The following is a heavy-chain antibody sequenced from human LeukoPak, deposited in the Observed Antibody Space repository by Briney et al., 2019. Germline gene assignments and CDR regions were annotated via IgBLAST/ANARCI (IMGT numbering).Heavy chain of an antibody. CDR2: ISDDSSTI. CDR1: DSMSRRFK. D-gene: IGHD6-13*01. Sequence: GGSLRLSCAASDSMSRRFKMNWVRQAPGKGLEWVSYISDDSSTIHYADSVKGRFTISRDNAKNSLYLQMNSLRAEDTAVYYCARDPYSSSWTKGWFDPWGQGTLVTVSS. J-gene: IGHJ5*02. CDR3: ARDPYSSSWTKGWFDP. V-gene: IGHV3-48*04.